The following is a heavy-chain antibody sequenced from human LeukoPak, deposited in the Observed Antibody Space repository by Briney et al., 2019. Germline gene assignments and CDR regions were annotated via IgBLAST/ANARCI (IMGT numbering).Heavy chain of an antibody. D-gene: IGHD3-10*01. CDR3: ARDRVLLWFGELIDH. Sequence: GGSLRLSCAASGFTFSSYGMHWVRQAPGKGLEWVAVIWYDGSNKYYADSVKGRFTISRDNSKNTLYLQMNSLRAEDTAVYYCARDRVLLWFGELIDHWGQGTLVTVSS. CDR1: GFTFSSYG. V-gene: IGHV3-33*01. J-gene: IGHJ4*02. CDR2: IWYDGSNK.